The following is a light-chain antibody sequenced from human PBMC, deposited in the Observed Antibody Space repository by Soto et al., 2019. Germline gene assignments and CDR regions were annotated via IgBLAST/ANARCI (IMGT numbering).Light chain of an antibody. J-gene: IGKJ5*01. CDR1: QSISDT. V-gene: IGKV3-11*01. CDR3: QQSRNWPPIT. CDR2: NTY. Sequence: EIVMTQSPATPSVSPGGRATLSCRASQSISDTLAWYQQKPGQAPRLIIYNTYNRATGIPARFSGSGSGTDFTLTISSLEPDDFAVYYCQQSRNWPPITCGQGTRLEI.